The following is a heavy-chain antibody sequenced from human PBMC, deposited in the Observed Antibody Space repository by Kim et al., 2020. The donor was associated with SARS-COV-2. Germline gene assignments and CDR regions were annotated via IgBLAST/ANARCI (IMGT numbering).Heavy chain of an antibody. CDR2: INHSGST. CDR1: GGSFSGYY. Sequence: SETLSLTCAVYGGSFSGYYWSWIRQPPGKGLEWIGEINHSGSTNYNPSLKSRVTISVDTSKNQFSLKLSSVTAADTAVYYCARGFPVRGSHSFDLWGRGTLVTVSS. V-gene: IGHV4-34*01. J-gene: IGHJ2*01. CDR3: ARGFPVRGSHSFDL.